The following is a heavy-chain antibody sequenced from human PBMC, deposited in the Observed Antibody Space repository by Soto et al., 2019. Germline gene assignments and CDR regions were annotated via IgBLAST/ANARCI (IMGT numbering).Heavy chain of an antibody. D-gene: IGHD1-26*01. CDR3: ARDVGAKYYYGMDV. Sequence: GGSLRLSCAASGFTFSSYAMHWVRQAPGKGLEWVAVISYDESNKYYADSVKGRFTISRDNSKNTLYLQMNSLRAEDTAVYYCARDVGAKYYYGMDVWGQGTTVTVSS. CDR2: ISYDESNK. J-gene: IGHJ6*02. V-gene: IGHV3-30-3*01. CDR1: GFTFSSYA.